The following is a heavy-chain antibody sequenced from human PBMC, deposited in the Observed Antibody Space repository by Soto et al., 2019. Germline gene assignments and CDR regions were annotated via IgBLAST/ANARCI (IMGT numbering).Heavy chain of an antibody. J-gene: IGHJ6*02. Sequence: ASVKVSCKASGYTFTKYGISWVRQAPGQGLEWMGWISGYNGNTNYAQKYQGRITMTRDTSISTAYTELRRLTSDDTAVYYCARFYKGSSYYDSSGYYAYYGMDVWGQGTTVTVSS. CDR2: ISGYNGNT. D-gene: IGHD3-22*01. CDR3: ARFYKGSSYYDSSGYYAYYGMDV. CDR1: GYTFTKYG. V-gene: IGHV1-18*01.